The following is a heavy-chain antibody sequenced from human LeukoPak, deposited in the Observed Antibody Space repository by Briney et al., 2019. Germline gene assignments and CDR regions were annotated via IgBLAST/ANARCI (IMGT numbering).Heavy chain of an antibody. CDR1: GFTVTTNY. Sequence: PGGSLRLSCAASGFTVTTNYMTWVRQAPGKGLEWVSVISSGGSTYYADSVKGRFTISRDNSKNTLYLQMNSLRAEDTAVYYCAKGGNSGSYRGLYWGQGTLVTVSS. J-gene: IGHJ4*02. D-gene: IGHD1-26*01. CDR2: ISSGGST. CDR3: AKGGNSGSYRGLY. V-gene: IGHV3-66*01.